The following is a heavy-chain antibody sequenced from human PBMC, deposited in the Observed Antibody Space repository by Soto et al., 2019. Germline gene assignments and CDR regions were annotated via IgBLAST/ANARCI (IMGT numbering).Heavy chain of an antibody. Sequence: SETLSLTCAVYGGSFSGYYWSWIRQPPGKGLEWIGEINHSGSTNYNPSLKSRVTISVDTSKNQFSLKLSSVTAADTAVYYCASIGAAGPYYYYYGMDVWGQGTTVTVSS. CDR3: ASIGAAGPYYYYYGMDV. CDR2: INHSGST. V-gene: IGHV4-34*01. CDR1: GGSFSGYY. J-gene: IGHJ6*02. D-gene: IGHD6-13*01.